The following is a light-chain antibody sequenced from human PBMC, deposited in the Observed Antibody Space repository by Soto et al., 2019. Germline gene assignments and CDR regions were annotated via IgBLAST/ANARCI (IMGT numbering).Light chain of an antibody. Sequence: EVVMTQSPATLSVSPGERATLSCKASQSVSSNLVWYQQKPGQAPRLLIFGASTRATGIPARFSGSGSGTEFTLTITSLQYEDFAVYYCQQYNYWPTFGQGTKVEIK. V-gene: IGKV3-15*01. J-gene: IGKJ1*01. CDR3: QQYNYWPT. CDR1: QSVSSN. CDR2: GAS.